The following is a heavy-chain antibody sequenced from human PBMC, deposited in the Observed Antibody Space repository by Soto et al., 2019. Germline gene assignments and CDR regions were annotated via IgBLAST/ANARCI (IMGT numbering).Heavy chain of an antibody. V-gene: IGHV4-34*01. CDR1: AGSFSHYY. Sequence: QVQQQPWGAGLLKPSETLSLTCTVYAGSFSHYYWNWIRQSPGKGLEWIGKIKHGGSSSYNPSLRSRVSMSVDMSKNQFSLTLSSVTAADTAVYYGARGGSSDWQVALDIWGQGTMVPVSS. D-gene: IGHD6-19*01. CDR2: IKHGGSS. CDR3: ARGGSSDWQVALDI. J-gene: IGHJ3*02.